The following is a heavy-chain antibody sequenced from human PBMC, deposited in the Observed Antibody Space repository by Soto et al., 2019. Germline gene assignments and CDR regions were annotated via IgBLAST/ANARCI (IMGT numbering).Heavy chain of an antibody. D-gene: IGHD1-26*01. CDR2: IYSSGSA. CDR1: RASIYTYS. CDR3: ATIVGANDY. V-gene: IGHV4-4*07. Sequence: PSETLSLTCTVSRASIYTYSWTWIRQRAGKGLQWIGHIYSSGSANYSPSLKSRVSMSVDSSKNQISLKLSSVTAADTAVYYCATIVGANDYWGRGTLVTVSS. J-gene: IGHJ4*02.